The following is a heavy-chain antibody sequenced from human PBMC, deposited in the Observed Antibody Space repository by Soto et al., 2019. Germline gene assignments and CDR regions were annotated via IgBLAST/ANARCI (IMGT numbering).Heavy chain of an antibody. Sequence: ASVKVSCKASGYTFTDYYMHWVRQAPGQGLEWMGWINPDSGGTNYAQKFQGRLTMTRDTSITTAYMELSRLRSDDTAVYYCMRASTVTGGSSNSLPNDYWGQGTLVTVSS. D-gene: IGHD6-19*01. V-gene: IGHV1-2*02. CDR1: GYTFTDYY. J-gene: IGHJ4*02. CDR3: MRASTVTGGSSNSLPNDY. CDR2: INPDSGGT.